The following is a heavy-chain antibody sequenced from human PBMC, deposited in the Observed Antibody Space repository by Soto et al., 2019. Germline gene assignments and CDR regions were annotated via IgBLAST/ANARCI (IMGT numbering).Heavy chain of an antibody. CDR1: GYTFTSYD. V-gene: IGHV1-8*01. J-gene: IGHJ6*02. Sequence: QVQLVQSGAEVKKPGASVKVSCKASGYTFTSYDINWVRQATGQGLEWMGWMNPNSGNTGYAQKFQGRVTMTRNTSISTAYMELSSLRSEDTAVSYCAREYGSGSYYPETEYYYYYGMDVWGQGTTVTVSS. D-gene: IGHD3-10*01. CDR3: AREYGSGSYYPETEYYYYYGMDV. CDR2: MNPNSGNT.